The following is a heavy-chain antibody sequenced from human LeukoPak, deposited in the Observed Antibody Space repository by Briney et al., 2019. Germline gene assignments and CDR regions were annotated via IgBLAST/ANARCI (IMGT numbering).Heavy chain of an antibody. Sequence: GGSLRPSCAACGFTLSSFGIRWVRQGPGKGREWGGFVSHEGSKDYYGDSVTGRFTISRDNSGNMVYLQMNSLTSADTAVYFCARELSPYASGTSSSFRYWGQGALVAVSS. D-gene: IGHD3-10*01. CDR1: GFTLSSFG. CDR2: VSHEGSKD. CDR3: ARELSPYASGTSSSFRY. J-gene: IGHJ4*02. V-gene: IGHV3-30*04.